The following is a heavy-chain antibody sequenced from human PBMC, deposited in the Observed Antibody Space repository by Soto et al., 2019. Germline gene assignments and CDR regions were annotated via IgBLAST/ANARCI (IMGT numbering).Heavy chain of an antibody. D-gene: IGHD2-2*01. J-gene: IGHJ6*03. CDR3: ARGNIVVVPAASYYYYYMDV. CDR1: GFTFSSYW. V-gene: IGHV3-7*01. CDR2: IKQDGSEK. Sequence: GGSLRLSCAASGFTFSSYWMSWVRQAPGKGLEWVANIKQDGSEKYYVDSVKGRFTISRDNAKNSLYLQMNSLRAEDTAVYYCARGNIVVVPAASYYYYYMDVWGKGTTVTVSS.